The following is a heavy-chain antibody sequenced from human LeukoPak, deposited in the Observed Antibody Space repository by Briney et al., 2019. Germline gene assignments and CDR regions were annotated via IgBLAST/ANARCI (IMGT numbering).Heavy chain of an antibody. CDR3: ARGLRGVPAAIPAYYYYYMDV. Sequence: GGSLRLSCAASGFTFSSYSMNWVRQAPGKGLEWVSYISSSSSTIYYADSVKGRFTISRDNAKNSLYLQMNSLRAEDTAVYYCARGLRGVPAAIPAYYYYYMDVWGKGTTVTVSS. J-gene: IGHJ6*03. D-gene: IGHD2-2*01. CDR1: GFTFSSYS. V-gene: IGHV3-48*04. CDR2: ISSSSSTI.